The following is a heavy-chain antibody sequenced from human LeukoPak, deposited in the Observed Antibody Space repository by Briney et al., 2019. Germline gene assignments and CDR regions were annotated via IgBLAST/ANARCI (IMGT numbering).Heavy chain of an antibody. V-gene: IGHV3-23*01. CDR1: GFTFSSYA. J-gene: IGHJ4*02. CDR2: INGSGGST. Sequence: GGSLRLSCAASGFTFSSYAMSWVRQAPGKGLEWVSDINGSGGSTYYADSVKGRFTISRDNSKNTLYLQMNSLRAEDTAVYYCAKRIQSAMATGYWGQGTLVTVPS. CDR3: AKRIQSAMATGY. D-gene: IGHD5-18*01.